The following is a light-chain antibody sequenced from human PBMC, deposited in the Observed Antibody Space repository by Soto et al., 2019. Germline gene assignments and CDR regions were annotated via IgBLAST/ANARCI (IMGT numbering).Light chain of an antibody. CDR2: GAS. J-gene: IGKJ2*01. Sequence: EILLTQSPGTLSLSPGERATISCRASQSVTSSYLAWYQQKPDQAPRLLIYGASSRATGIPDRFSGSGCGTTFTLTISRLEHEDYVAYYYQQYCSSSMYTFGQGTKVEIK. CDR1: QSVTSSY. V-gene: IGKV3-20*01. CDR3: QQYCSSSMYT.